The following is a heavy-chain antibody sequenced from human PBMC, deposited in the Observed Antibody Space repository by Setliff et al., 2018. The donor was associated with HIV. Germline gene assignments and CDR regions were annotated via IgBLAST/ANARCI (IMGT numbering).Heavy chain of an antibody. V-gene: IGHV1-18*01. CDR2: ISAYNGNT. CDR1: GYIFNSFG. D-gene: IGHD3-16*01. J-gene: IGHJ3*02. Sequence: GASVKVSCKASGYIFNSFGISWVRQAPGQGLEWMGWISAYNGNTKYAQKLQGRVTMTTDTSTSTGYMELRSLRSDDTAVYYCARDGPYVAVLIRAFDIWGQGTMGTVSS. CDR3: ARDGPYVAVLIRAFDI.